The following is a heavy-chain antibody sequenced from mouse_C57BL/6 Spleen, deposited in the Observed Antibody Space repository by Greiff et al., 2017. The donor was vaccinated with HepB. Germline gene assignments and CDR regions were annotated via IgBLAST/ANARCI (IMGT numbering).Heavy chain of an antibody. D-gene: IGHD1-1*01. CDR2: IDPNSGGT. J-gene: IGHJ3*01. Sequence: QVQLKQPGAELVKPGASVKLSCKASGYTFTSYWMHWVKQRPGRGLEWIGRIDPNSGGTKYNEKFKSKATLTVDKPSSTAYMKLSSLTSEDSAVYYCARSGYYGSSYWFAYWGQGTLVTVSA. CDR3: ARSGYYGSSYWFAY. V-gene: IGHV1-72*01. CDR1: GYTFTSYW.